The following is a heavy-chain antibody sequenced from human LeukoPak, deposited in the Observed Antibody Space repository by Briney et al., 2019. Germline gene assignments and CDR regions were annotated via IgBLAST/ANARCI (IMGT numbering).Heavy chain of an antibody. V-gene: IGHV3-30*18. J-gene: IGHJ6*03. CDR1: GFTFSSYG. D-gene: IGHD2/OR15-2a*01. CDR2: ISYDGSSK. Sequence: GGSLRLSCAVSGFTFSSYGMHWVRQAPGKGLEWVAVISYDGSSKDYADSVKGRFTISRDNSKNTLYLQMNSLTVEDTAVYYCAKAADQYYYSYFYYMDVWGKGTTVTVSS. CDR3: AKAADQYYYSYFYYMDV.